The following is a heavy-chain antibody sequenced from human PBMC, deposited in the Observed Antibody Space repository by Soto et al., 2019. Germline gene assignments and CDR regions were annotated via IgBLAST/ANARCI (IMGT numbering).Heavy chain of an antibody. V-gene: IGHV5-51*01. CDR1: GYSFTNYW. D-gene: IGHD6-19*01. CDR2: IYPGDSQI. Sequence: PGESLKISCKASGYSFTNYWIGWVRQMPGKGLEWMGIIYPGDSQIRYSPSFQGQVTISADKSISTAYVQWSSLKASDTAMYYCVRLKGIAVAGIGSNTFDIWGQGTMVTVSS. J-gene: IGHJ3*02. CDR3: VRLKGIAVAGIGSNTFDI.